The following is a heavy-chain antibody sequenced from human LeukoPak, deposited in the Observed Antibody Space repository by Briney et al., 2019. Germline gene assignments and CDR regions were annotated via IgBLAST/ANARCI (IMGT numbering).Heavy chain of an antibody. D-gene: IGHD3-10*01. V-gene: IGHV3-48*01. CDR3: ARDFASYYGSGSYSDAFDI. J-gene: IGHJ3*02. Sequence: GGSLRLSCAASGFTFSSYSMNWVRQAPGKGLEWVSYISSSSSTIYYADSVKGRFTISRDNAKNSLYLQMNSLRAEDTAVYYCARDFASYYGSGSYSDAFDIWGQGTMVTVSS. CDR2: ISSSSSTI. CDR1: GFTFSSYS.